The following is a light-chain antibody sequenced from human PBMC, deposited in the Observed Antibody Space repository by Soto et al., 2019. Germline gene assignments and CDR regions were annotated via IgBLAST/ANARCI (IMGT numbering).Light chain of an antibody. CDR3: QQSYSSPRT. CDR1: QSIRRS. CDR2: AAS. V-gene: IGKV1-39*01. Sequence: DIQMTQPPSSLSASVADRVTITCRASQSIRRSLNWYQQKPGKAPKLLIYAASSLQSGVPSRFSGSGYGTDFTLTITSLQSEDFAIYYCQQSYSSPRTFGQGTKVDIK. J-gene: IGKJ1*01.